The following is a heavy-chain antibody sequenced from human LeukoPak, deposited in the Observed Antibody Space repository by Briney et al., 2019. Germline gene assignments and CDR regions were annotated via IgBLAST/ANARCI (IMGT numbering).Heavy chain of an antibody. J-gene: IGHJ5*02. CDR1: GSFLSRYS. CDR2: IRGSGGRT. D-gene: IGHD3-3*01. Sequence: GGSLSLSWALCGSFLSRYSMRWVRQAAGRGGEWVSAIRGSGGRTFYADSGKCRFTISRNNSKNTLNLQINILRAEDTAVYYWAKRPEVVPAAKTRFLEWLSPYNWFDLWGQGTLVTVSS. CDR3: AKRPEVVPAAKTRFLEWLSPYNWFDL. V-gene: IGHV3-23*01.